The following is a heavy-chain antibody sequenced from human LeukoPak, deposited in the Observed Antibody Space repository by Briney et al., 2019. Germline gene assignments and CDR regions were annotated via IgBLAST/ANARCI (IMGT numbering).Heavy chain of an antibody. CDR3: ARRYCSGRNCYYFDY. D-gene: IGHD2-15*01. Sequence: GESLKISCKGSGYTFPSYWIGWVRQMPGKGLEWEGIIHPDDSDTRYSPSFQGQVTISADKSISTAYLQWSSLKASDTAMYYCARRYCSGRNCYYFDYWGQGTLVTVSS. CDR2: IHPDDSDT. CDR1: GYTFPSYW. J-gene: IGHJ4*02. V-gene: IGHV5-51*01.